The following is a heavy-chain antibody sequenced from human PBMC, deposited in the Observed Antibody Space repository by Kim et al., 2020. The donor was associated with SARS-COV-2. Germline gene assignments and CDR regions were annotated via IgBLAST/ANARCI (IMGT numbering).Heavy chain of an antibody. CDR1: GGSISSNYYY. D-gene: IGHD3-10*01. V-gene: IGHV4-39*01. Sequence: SETLSLTCTVSGGSISSNYYYWSRNRPGQGKGWEWIGCYCWSGSTYYNPSLKSRVTISVDTSKNQFSLRFSSVTAAATSLYYCVRYVPTSGVGFFDYWGQGTLVTVSS. CDR3: VRYVPTSGVGFFDY. CDR2: YCWSGST. J-gene: IGHJ4*02.